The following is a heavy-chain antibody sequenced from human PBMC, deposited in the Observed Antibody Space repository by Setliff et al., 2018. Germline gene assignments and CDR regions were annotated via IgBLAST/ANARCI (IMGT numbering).Heavy chain of an antibody. V-gene: IGHV4-34*01. J-gene: IGHJ3*02. CDR2: INHSGST. CDR1: GGSFSGYY. Sequence: LSETLSLTCAVYGGSFSGYYWSWIRQPPGKGLEWIGEINHSGSTNYNPSLKSRVTISVDTSKNQFSLKLSSVTAADTAVYYCAREGEVDAFDIWGQGTMVTVSS. D-gene: IGHD2-21*01. CDR3: AREGEVDAFDI.